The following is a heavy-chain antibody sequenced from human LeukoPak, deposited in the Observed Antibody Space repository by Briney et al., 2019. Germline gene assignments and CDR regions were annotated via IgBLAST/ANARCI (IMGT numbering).Heavy chain of an antibody. D-gene: IGHD5-12*01. Sequence: PGGSLRLSCAASGFTFSSYAMHWVRQAPGKGLEWVAVISYDGSNKYYADSVKGRFTISRDNSKNTLYLQMNSLRAEDTAVYYCARVSEWDIVATPERYFDYWGQGTLVTVSS. J-gene: IGHJ4*02. CDR2: ISYDGSNK. V-gene: IGHV3-30*04. CDR1: GFTFSSYA. CDR3: ARVSEWDIVATPERYFDY.